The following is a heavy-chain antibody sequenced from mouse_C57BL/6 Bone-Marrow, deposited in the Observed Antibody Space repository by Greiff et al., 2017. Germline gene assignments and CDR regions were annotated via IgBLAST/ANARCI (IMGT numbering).Heavy chain of an antibody. CDR1: GFTFSDYY. D-gene: IGHD2-14*01. V-gene: IGHV5-12*01. Sequence: EVKLVESGGGLVQPGGSLKLSCAASGFTFSDYYMYWVRQTPEQRLEWVAYISNGGGSTYYPDTVKGRFTISRDNATNTLYLQMSRLKSEDTAMXYCARLGGGVPLAYWGQGTLVTVSA. CDR3: ARLGGGVPLAY. CDR2: ISNGGGST. J-gene: IGHJ3*01.